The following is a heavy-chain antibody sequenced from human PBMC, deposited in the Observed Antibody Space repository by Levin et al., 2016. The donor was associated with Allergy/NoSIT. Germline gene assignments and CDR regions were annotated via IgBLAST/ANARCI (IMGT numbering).Heavy chain of an antibody. Sequence: GGSLRLSCAASGFIFSSDSMNWVRQAPGKGLEWVSYISSSSATEYYTDSVKSRFTISRDNGKNSLYLQMNNLRDEDTAVYYCAVLGAVGSGSYFHPWGQGTLVTVSS. CDR3: AVLGAVGSGSYFHP. CDR2: ISSSSATE. V-gene: IGHV3-48*02. D-gene: IGHD3-10*01. J-gene: IGHJ5*02. CDR1: GFIFSSDS.